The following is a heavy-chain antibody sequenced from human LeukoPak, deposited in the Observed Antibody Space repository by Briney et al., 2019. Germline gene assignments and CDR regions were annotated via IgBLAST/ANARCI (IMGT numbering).Heavy chain of an antibody. V-gene: IGHV3-21*01. CDR1: GFTFSSYS. D-gene: IGHD3-22*01. CDR3: AREATDSSGYYFDY. J-gene: IGHJ4*02. Sequence: GGSLRLSCAASGFTFSSYSMNWVRQAPGKWLEWVSSISSSSSYIYYADSVKGRFTISRDNAKNSLYLQMNSLRAEDTAVYYCAREATDSSGYYFDYWGQGTLVTVSS. CDR2: ISSSSSYI.